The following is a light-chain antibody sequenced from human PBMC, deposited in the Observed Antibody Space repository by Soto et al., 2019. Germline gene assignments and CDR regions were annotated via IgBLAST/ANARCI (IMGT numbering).Light chain of an antibody. CDR2: GAS. V-gene: IGKV3-15*01. CDR1: QSVSNY. CDR3: QQYYDRPRPT. Sequence: EIVMTQSPGTLSVSPGETATLSYKASQSVSNYLAWYQQKPGQAPRLLMYGASTRDTGVPARFSGSGFGTEFTVTISSLQSEDFAVYYCQQYYDRPRPTFGGGTKVEI. J-gene: IGKJ4*01.